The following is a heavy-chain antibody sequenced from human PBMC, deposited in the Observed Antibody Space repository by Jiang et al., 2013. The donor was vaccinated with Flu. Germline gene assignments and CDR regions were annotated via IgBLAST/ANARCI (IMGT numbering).Heavy chain of an antibody. CDR1: GFTFSDYY. V-gene: IGHV3-11*05. J-gene: IGHJ4*02. D-gene: IGHD4-11*01. CDR3: AREGGMTTVAFFDY. CDR2: ISSSSSYT. Sequence: VQLLESGGGLVKPGGSLRLSCAASGFTFSDYYMSWIRQAPGKGLEWVSYISSSSSYTNYADSVKGRFTIPRDNAKNSLYLQMNSLRAEDTAVYYCAREGGMTTVAFFDYWGQGTLVTVSS.